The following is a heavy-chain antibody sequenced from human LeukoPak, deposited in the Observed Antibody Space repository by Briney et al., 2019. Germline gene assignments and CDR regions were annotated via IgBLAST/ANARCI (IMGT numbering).Heavy chain of an antibody. Sequence: SVKVSCKASGGTFSSYAISWVQQAPGQGLEWMGGIIPIFGTANYAQKFQGRVTITADESTSTAYMELSSLRSEDTAVYYCARPSCSSTSCPLGYWGQGTLVTVSS. J-gene: IGHJ4*02. CDR1: GGTFSSYA. V-gene: IGHV1-69*13. CDR3: ARPSCSSTSCPLGY. CDR2: IIPIFGTA. D-gene: IGHD2-2*01.